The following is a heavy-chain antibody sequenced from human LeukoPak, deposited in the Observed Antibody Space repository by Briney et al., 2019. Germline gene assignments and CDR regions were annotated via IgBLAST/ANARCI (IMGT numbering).Heavy chain of an antibody. D-gene: IGHD4-23*01. V-gene: IGHV3-21*01. J-gene: IGHJ3*02. CDR1: GFTFSSYS. Sequence: GGSLRLSCAASGFTFSSYSMNWVRQAPGKGLEWVSSISSSSSYIYYADSVKGRFTLSRDKAKNSLYLQMNSLRAEDTAVYYCTTVDYGGNYCSRAVVIWGQGTMVTVSS. CDR3: TTVDYGGNYCSRAVVI. CDR2: ISSSSSYI.